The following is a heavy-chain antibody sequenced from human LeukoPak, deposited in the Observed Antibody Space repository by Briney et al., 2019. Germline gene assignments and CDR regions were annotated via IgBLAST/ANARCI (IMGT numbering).Heavy chain of an antibody. V-gene: IGHV3-48*03. CDR3: AKVGPCYYDSSGYSLDY. Sequence: GGSLRLSCAASGFTFSSFEMNWVRQAPGKGLEWVSYISHSANTIYYADSVKGRFTISRDNSKNTLYLQMNSLRAEDTAVYYCAKVGPCYYDSSGYSLDYWGQGTLVTVSS. J-gene: IGHJ4*02. CDR1: GFTFSSFE. D-gene: IGHD3-22*01. CDR2: ISHSANTI.